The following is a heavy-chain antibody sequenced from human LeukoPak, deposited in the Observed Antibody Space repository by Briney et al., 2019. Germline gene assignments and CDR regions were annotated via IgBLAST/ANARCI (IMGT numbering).Heavy chain of an antibody. J-gene: IGHJ6*03. D-gene: IGHD6-13*01. V-gene: IGHV3-7*01. CDR1: GFTFSSYW. CDR3: ARDFSGYSSSWPNLFYYSYYMDV. Sequence: GGSLRTFCAASGFTFSSYWMSWVRQAPGKGLEWVANIKQDGSEKYYVDSVKGRFTISRDNAKKSLYLQMNSLRAEDTAVYYCARDFSGYSSSWPNLFYYSYYMDVWGKGTTVTVSS. CDR2: IKQDGSEK.